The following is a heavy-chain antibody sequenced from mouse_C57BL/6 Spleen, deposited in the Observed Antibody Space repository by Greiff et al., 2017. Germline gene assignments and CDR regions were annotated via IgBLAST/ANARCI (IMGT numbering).Heavy chain of an antibody. Sequence: QVQLQQPGAELVRPGSSVKLSCKASGYTFTSYWMDWVKQRPGQGLEWIGNIYPSDSDTHYNQKFKDKATLTVDKSSSTAYMQISSLTSEDYAVYYCARAYDYDRSWFAYWGQGTLVTVSA. CDR3: ARAYDYDRSWFAY. D-gene: IGHD2-4*01. CDR2: IYPSDSDT. CDR1: GYTFTSYW. J-gene: IGHJ3*01. V-gene: IGHV1-61*01.